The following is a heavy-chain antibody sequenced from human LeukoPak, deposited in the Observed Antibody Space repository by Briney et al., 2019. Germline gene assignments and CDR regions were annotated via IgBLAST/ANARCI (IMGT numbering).Heavy chain of an antibody. V-gene: IGHV3-21*01. CDR2: ISSSSSYI. CDR1: GFTFSSYA. J-gene: IGHJ4*02. Sequence: GASLRLSCAASGFTFSSYAMSWVRQAPGKGLEWVSSISSSSSYINYADSVKGRFIISRDNAKNSLNLQMNSLRAEDTAVYYCARGGGAFDYWGQGTLVTVSS. CDR3: ARGGGAFDY. D-gene: IGHD3-10*01.